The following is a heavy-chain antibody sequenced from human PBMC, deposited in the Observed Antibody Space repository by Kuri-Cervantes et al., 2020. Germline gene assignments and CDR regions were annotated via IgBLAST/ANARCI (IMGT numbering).Heavy chain of an antibody. CDR2: ISSSGSTI. D-gene: IGHD6-19*01. J-gene: IGHJ4*02. Sequence: GGSLRLSCAASGFTFNTCAMSWIRQAPGKGLEWVSYISSSGSTIYYADSVKGRFTISRDNAKNSLYLQMNSLRAEDTAVYYCARGRPGYSSGWYYFDYWGQGTLVTVSS. V-gene: IGHV3-11*01. CDR1: GFTFNTCA. CDR3: ARGRPGYSSGWYYFDY.